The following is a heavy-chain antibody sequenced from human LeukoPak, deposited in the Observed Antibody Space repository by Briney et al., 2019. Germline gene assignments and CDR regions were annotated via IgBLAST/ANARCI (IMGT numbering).Heavy chain of an antibody. D-gene: IGHD6-13*01. Sequence: GGSLRLSCAASGFTFSSYWMSWVRQAPGKGLEWVANIKQDGSQKYYVDSVKGRFTITRDNAKNSLYLQMNSLRAEDTAMYYCTCPSAAGPNWGQGTLVTVSS. CDR3: TCPSAAGPN. V-gene: IGHV3-7*03. J-gene: IGHJ4*02. CDR2: IKQDGSQK. CDR1: GFTFSSYW.